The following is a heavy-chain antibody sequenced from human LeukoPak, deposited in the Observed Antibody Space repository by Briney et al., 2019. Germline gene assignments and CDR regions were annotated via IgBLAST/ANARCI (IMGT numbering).Heavy chain of an antibody. CDR2: INTDGSGT. CDR1: RFTFSSYW. D-gene: IGHD6-25*01. J-gene: IGHJ4*02. CDR3: ARGAPGSYYFDY. V-gene: IGHV3-74*01. Sequence: GGSLRLSCAASRFTFSSYWMHWVRQAPGKGLVWVSRINTDGSGTSYADSVKGRFTISRDNAKNTLYLQMNSLRAEDTAVYYCARGAPGSYYFDYWGQGTLVTVSS.